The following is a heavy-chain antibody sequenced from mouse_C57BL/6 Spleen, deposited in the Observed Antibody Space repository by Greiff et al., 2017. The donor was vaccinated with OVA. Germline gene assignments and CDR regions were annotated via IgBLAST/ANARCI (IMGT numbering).Heavy chain of an antibody. CDR2: ISYDGSN. Sequence: EVQRVESGPGLVKPSQSLSLTCSVTGYSITSGYYWNWIRQFPGNKLEWMGYISYDGSNNYNPSLKNRISITRDTSKNQFFLKLNSVTTEDTATYYCARGWHGSSYWYFDVWGTGTTVTVSS. CDR3: ARGWHGSSYWYFDV. V-gene: IGHV3-6*01. D-gene: IGHD1-1*01. CDR1: GYSITSGYY. J-gene: IGHJ1*03.